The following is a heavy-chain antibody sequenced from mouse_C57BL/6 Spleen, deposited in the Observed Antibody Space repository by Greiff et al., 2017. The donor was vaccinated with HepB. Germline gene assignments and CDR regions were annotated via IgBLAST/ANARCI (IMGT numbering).Heavy chain of an antibody. D-gene: IGHD1-1*01. J-gene: IGHJ3*01. CDR2: ISSGSSTI. CDR1: GFTFSDYG. Sequence: EVQLVESGGGLVKPGGSLKLSCAPSGFTFSDYGMHWVRQAPEKGLEWVAYISSGSSTIYYADTVKGRFTISRDNAKNTLFLQMTSLRSEDTAMYYCAPYYYGSPWFAYWGQGTLVTVSA. V-gene: IGHV5-17*01. CDR3: APYYYGSPWFAY.